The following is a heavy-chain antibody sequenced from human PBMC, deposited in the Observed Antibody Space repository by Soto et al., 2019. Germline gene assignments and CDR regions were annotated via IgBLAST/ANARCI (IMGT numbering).Heavy chain of an antibody. V-gene: IGHV1-2*02. Sequence: ASVKVSCKASGYTFTGYYMHWVRQAPGQGLEWMGWINPNSGGTNYAQKFQGRVTMTRDTSISTAYMELSRLRSDDTAVYYCARRGDYYSSGYHYWGQGTLVTVSS. CDR2: INPNSGGT. D-gene: IGHD3-22*01. CDR1: GYTFTGYY. CDR3: ARRGDYYSSGYHY. J-gene: IGHJ4*02.